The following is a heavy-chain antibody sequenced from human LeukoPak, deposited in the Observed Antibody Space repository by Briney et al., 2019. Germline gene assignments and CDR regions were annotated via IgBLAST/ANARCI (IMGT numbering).Heavy chain of an antibody. V-gene: IGHV1-2*02. CDR2: INPNSGGT. CDR3: ARGQALWFGELLSEGWFDP. D-gene: IGHD3-10*01. Sequence: GASVKVSCKASGYTFTGYYMHWVRQAPGQGLEWMGWINPNSGGTNYAQKFQGRVTMTRGTSISTAYMELSRLRSDDTAVYFCARGQALWFGELLSEGWFDPWGQGTLVTVSS. J-gene: IGHJ5*02. CDR1: GYTFTGYY.